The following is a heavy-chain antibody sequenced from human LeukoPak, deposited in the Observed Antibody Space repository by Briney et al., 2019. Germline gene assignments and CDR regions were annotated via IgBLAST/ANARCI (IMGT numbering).Heavy chain of an antibody. CDR1: GFTVSSNY. V-gene: IGHV3-66*02. CDR2: IYSGGST. J-gene: IGHJ3*02. Sequence: GGSLRLSCAASGFTVSSNYMSWVRQAPGKGLEWVSVIYSGGSTYYADSVKGRFTISRDNSKNTLYLQMNSLRAEDTAVYYCARVGMVRGVIPAFDIWGQGTMVTVSS. D-gene: IGHD3-10*01. CDR3: ARVGMVRGVIPAFDI.